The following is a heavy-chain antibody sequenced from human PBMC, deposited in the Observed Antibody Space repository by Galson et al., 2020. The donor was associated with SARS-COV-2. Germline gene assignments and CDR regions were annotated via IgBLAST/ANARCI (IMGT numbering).Heavy chain of an antibody. D-gene: IGHD6-19*01. V-gene: IGHV3-20*01. CDR2: INWNGGST. Sequence: GESLKISCAASGFTFDDYGMSWVRQAPGKGLEWVSGINWNGGSTGYADSVKGRFTISRDNAKNSLYLQMNSLRAEDTALYHCARVLMVSGYSSGWYKYYYGMDVWGQGTTVTVSS. J-gene: IGHJ6*02. CDR3: ARVLMVSGYSSGWYKYYYGMDV. CDR1: GFTFDDYG.